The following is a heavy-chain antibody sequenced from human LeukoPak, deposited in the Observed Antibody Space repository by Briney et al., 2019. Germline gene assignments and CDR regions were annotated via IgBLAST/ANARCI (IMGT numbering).Heavy chain of an antibody. D-gene: IGHD3-22*01. Sequence: PGGSLRLSCAASGFTFSSYEMNWVRQAPGKGLEGVSYISSSGSTIYYADSVKGRFTISRDNSKNTLYLQMNSLRAEDTAVYYCAKGPMYYYDSRHAFDLCGQGTMATVSS. CDR1: GFTFSSYE. CDR2: ISSSGSTI. V-gene: IGHV3-48*03. CDR3: AKGPMYYYDSRHAFDL. J-gene: IGHJ3*01.